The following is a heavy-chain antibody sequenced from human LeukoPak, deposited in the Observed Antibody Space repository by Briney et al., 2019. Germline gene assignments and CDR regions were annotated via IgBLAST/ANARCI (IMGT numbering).Heavy chain of an antibody. D-gene: IGHD3-10*01. V-gene: IGHV4-39*07. CDR2: INHSGST. CDR3: VGSGGLANQGAVFDY. J-gene: IGHJ4*02. CDR1: GGSISSGSYY. Sequence: TLSLTCTVSGGSISSGSYYWSWIRQPPGKGLEWIGEINHSGSTNYNPSLKSRVTISVDTSKNQFSLKLSSVTAADTAVYYCVGSGGLANQGAVFDYWGQGTLVTVSS.